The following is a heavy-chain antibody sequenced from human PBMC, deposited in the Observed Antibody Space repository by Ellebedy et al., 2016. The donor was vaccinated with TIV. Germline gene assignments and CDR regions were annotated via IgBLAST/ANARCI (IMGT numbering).Heavy chain of an antibody. V-gene: IGHV3-7*01. CDR2: IKQDGSEK. J-gene: IGHJ4*02. CDR1: GFTFSSYW. Sequence: GESLKISCAASGFTFSSYWMSSVRQAPGKGLEWVANIKQDGSEKYYVDSVKGRFTISRDNAKNSLYLQMNSLRAEDTAVYYCASYLDATNYWGQGTLVTVSS. D-gene: IGHD2-15*01. CDR3: ASYLDATNY.